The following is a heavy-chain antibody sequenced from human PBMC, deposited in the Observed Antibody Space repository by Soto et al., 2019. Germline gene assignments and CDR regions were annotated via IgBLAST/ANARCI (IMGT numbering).Heavy chain of an antibody. D-gene: IGHD6-13*01. CDR3: ATASIPAGWPHI. J-gene: IGHJ3*02. V-gene: IGHV3-7*05. CDR1: GFTFSSYW. CDR2: IKQDGSEI. Sequence: GGSLRLSCVASGFTFSSYWMSWVRQAPGRGLEWVANIKQDGSEIYYVDSVKGRFTISRDNAKNSLYLQMNSLRAEDTAVYYCATASIPAGWPHIWGQGTMVTVSS.